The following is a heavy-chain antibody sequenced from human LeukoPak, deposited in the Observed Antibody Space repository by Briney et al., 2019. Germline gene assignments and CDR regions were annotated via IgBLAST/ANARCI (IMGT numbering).Heavy chain of an antibody. D-gene: IGHD3-10*01. CDR2: IYSSGST. J-gene: IGHJ4*02. Sequence: PSETLSLTCTVSGGSISSYYWSWIRQPPGKGLEWIGRIYSSGSTNYNPSFKSRVSMSVDMSRNQFSLKVSSVTAADTAVYYCARDSYGSGYFDYWGQGTPVTVSS. V-gene: IGHV4-4*07. CDR1: GGSISSYY. CDR3: ARDSYGSGYFDY.